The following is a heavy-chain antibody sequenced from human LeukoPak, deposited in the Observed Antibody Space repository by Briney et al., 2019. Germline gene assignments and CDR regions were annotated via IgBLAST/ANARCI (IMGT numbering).Heavy chain of an antibody. Sequence: SETLSLTCAVYDGSFSGYYWSWIRQPPGKGLEWIGEINHNGSTNYNPSLKSRVTISVDTSKNQFSLKLSSVTAADTAVYYCARGWGYCSSTSCYTSYFDYWGQGTLVTVSS. V-gene: IGHV4-34*01. D-gene: IGHD2-2*02. J-gene: IGHJ4*02. CDR3: ARGWGYCSSTSCYTSYFDY. CDR1: DGSFSGYY. CDR2: INHNGST.